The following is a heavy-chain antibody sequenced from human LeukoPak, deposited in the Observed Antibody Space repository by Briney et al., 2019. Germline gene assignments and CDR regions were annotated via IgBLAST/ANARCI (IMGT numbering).Heavy chain of an antibody. V-gene: IGHV3-30*02. CDR3: VKDNPVCES. D-gene: IGHD2-8*01. J-gene: IGHJ5*02. CDR2: IRFDESDK. Sequence: HPGGSLRLSCAASGFIFSNFGMHWVRQAPGKGLEWVAFIRFDESDKFYADSVMGRFTISRDISKNTLFLQMNSLRVEDTAVYYCVKDNPVCESWGQGTLVTVSS. CDR1: GFIFSNFG.